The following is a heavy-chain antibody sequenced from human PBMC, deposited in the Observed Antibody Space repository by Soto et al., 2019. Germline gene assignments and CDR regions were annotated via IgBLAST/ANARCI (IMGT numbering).Heavy chain of an antibody. V-gene: IGHV3-7*03. CDR2: IKQDVGGK. J-gene: IGHJ4*02. Sequence: GGSLRLSCAASGFTFSSYWMSWVRQAPGKGLEWVANIKQDVGGKYYVDSVKGRFTISRDNAKNSLYLQMNSLRGDDTAVYYCVRDYRVSYGYGPFDYWGQGTLVTVSS. CDR1: GFTFSSYW. CDR3: VRDYRVSYGYGPFDY. D-gene: IGHD5-18*01.